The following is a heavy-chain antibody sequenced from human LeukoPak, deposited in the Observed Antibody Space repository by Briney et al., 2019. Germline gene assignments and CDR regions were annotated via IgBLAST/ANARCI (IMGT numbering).Heavy chain of an antibody. V-gene: IGHV3-23*01. CDR2: ISATGGST. CDR1: GFTFSSYG. Sequence: PGGSLGLSCAASGFTFSSYGITWVRQAPGKGLEWVSTISATGGSTYYADSVKGRFTISRDNSKDTLYLQMNSLRAEDTAVYYCARDRGTVTHRGVGYFDYWGQGTLVTVSS. J-gene: IGHJ4*02. CDR3: ARDRGTVTHRGVGYFDY. D-gene: IGHD4-17*01.